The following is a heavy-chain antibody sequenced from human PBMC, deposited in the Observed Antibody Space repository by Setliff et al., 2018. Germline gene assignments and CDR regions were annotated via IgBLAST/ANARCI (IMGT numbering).Heavy chain of an antibody. Sequence: PSETLSLTCGVSGYSIISGYYWGWIRQPPGKGLEWIGRIRSKAFSYATRYTESMKGRFTISRDDSKNTAYLQMDSLNTEDTAVYYCIVAGNYFDYWGQGTLVTVSS. CDR1: GYSIISGYY. V-gene: IGHV3-73*01. CDR3: IVAGNYFDY. D-gene: IGHD5-12*01. J-gene: IGHJ4*02. CDR2: IRSKAFSYAT.